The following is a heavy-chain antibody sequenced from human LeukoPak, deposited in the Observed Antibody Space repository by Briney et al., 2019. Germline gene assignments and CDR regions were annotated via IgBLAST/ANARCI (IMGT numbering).Heavy chain of an antibody. J-gene: IGHJ4*02. D-gene: IGHD1-7*01. Sequence: PSETLSLTCAVYGGSFSGYYWSWIRQPPGKGLEWIGEINHSGSTNYNPSLKSRVTISVDTSKNQFSLKLSSVTAADTAVYYCARGLSLITGTTAVVATKCSLDYWGQGTLVTVSS. V-gene: IGHV4-34*01. CDR1: GGSFSGYY. CDR3: ARGLSLITGTTAVVATKCSLDY. CDR2: INHSGST.